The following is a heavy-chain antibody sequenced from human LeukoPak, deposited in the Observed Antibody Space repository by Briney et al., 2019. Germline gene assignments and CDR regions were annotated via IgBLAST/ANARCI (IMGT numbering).Heavy chain of an antibody. D-gene: IGHD3-3*01. CDR3: ARDGGDGMDV. CDR1: GDSLSSGAYY. CDR2: VYHSGTS. Sequence: SETLSLTCIVSGDSLSSGAYYWSWVRQYPGKGLEWIGYVYHSGTSFYNPSLKSRLVISVDTSKNQFSLKLSSVTAADTAVYYCARDGGDGMDVWGLGTTVTVSS. J-gene: IGHJ6*02. V-gene: IGHV4-31*03.